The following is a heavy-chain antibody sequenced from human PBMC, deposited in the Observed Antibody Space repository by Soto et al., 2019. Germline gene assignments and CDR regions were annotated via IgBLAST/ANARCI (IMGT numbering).Heavy chain of an antibody. CDR3: AHRSARWSSTSFMDV. V-gene: IGHV2-5*02. Sequence: QITLKESGATLVKPTQTLTLTCTFSGFSLSTSGVGVGWIRQPPGKALEWLALIYWDDDKRYSPSLKSRLTITKDTSKNQVVLTMTNMDPVDTATYYCAHRSARWSSTSFMDVWGKGTTVTVSS. CDR2: IYWDDDK. J-gene: IGHJ6*03. D-gene: IGHD2-2*01. CDR1: GFSLSTSGVG.